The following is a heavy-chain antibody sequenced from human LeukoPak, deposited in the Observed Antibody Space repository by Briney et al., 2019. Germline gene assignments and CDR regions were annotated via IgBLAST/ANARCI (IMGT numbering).Heavy chain of an antibody. CDR2: ISSSGSTI. D-gene: IGHD3-10*01. V-gene: IGHV3-48*03. Sequence: GGSLRLSCAASGFTFSSYEMNWVRQAPWKGLEWVSYISSSGSTIYYADSVKGRFTISRDNAKNSLYLQMNSLRAEDTAVYYCARVDYGSGSYDYWGQGTLVTVSS. CDR3: ARVDYGSGSYDY. J-gene: IGHJ4*02. CDR1: GFTFSSYE.